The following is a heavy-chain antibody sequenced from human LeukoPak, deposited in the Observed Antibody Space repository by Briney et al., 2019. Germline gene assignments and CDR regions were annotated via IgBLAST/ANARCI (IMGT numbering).Heavy chain of an antibody. J-gene: IGHJ4*02. D-gene: IGHD3-22*01. CDR1: GFTVSSNY. V-gene: IGHV3-53*01. CDR3: AKTIVVDTQAGYFDY. CDR2: IYSGGST. Sequence: GGSLRLSCAPSGFTVSSNYMSWVGQAPGKWLEWVSVIYSGGSTYYADSVKGRFTISRDNSKNTLYLQMNSLRAEDTAVYYCAKTIVVDTQAGYFDYWGQGTLVTVSS.